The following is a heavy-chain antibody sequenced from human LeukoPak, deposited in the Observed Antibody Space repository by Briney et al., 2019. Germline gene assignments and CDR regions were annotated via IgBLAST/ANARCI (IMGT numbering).Heavy chain of an antibody. D-gene: IGHD4-17*01. V-gene: IGHV3-21*05. Sequence: GGSLRLSCAASGFTFSSYAMSWVRQAPGKGLEWVSYISSSSSYTNYADSVKGRFTISRDNAKNSLYLQMNSLRAEDTAVYYCARGGIDYGDYDIPEDYWGQGTLVTVSS. J-gene: IGHJ4*02. CDR2: ISSSSSYT. CDR1: GFTFSSYA. CDR3: ARGGIDYGDYDIPEDY.